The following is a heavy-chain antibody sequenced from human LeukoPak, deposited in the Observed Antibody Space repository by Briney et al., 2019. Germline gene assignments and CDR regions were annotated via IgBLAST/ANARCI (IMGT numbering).Heavy chain of an antibody. J-gene: IGHJ4*02. V-gene: IGHV3-30-3*01. Sequence: PGRSLRLSCAASGFTFSSHAMHWVRQAPGKGLEWVAVISYDGSNKYYADSVKGRFTISRDNSKNTLYLQMNSLRAEDTAVYYCARDPDSRGYYVFDYWGQGTLVTVSS. CDR3: ARDPDSRGYYVFDY. D-gene: IGHD3-22*01. CDR1: GFTFSSHA. CDR2: ISYDGSNK.